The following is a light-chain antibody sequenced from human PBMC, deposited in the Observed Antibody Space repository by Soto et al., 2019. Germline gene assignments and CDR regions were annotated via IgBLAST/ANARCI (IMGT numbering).Light chain of an antibody. V-gene: IGLV2-14*01. J-gene: IGLJ2*01. CDR3: SSYTSSSAFVV. CDR1: SSDVGGYNY. Sequence: QSALTQPASVSGSPGQSITISCTGTSSDVGGYNYVSWYQQHPGKAPKLMIYDVSNRPSGVANRFSGSKSGNTASLTIAGLQADDAADYYCSSYTSSSAFVVFGGGTKVTVL. CDR2: DVS.